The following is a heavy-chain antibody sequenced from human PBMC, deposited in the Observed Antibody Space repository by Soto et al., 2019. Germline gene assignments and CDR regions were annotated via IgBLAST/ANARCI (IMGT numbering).Heavy chain of an antibody. V-gene: IGHV4-59*01. Sequence: SETLSLTCTVSGGSISSYYWSWIRQPPGKGLEWIGYIYYSGSTNYNPSLKSRVTISVDTSKNQFSLKLSSVTAADTAVYYCASRIDGTAPFDPWGQGTLVTVSS. CDR2: IYYSGST. CDR1: GGSISSYY. J-gene: IGHJ5*02. D-gene: IGHD1-1*01. CDR3: ASRIDGTAPFDP.